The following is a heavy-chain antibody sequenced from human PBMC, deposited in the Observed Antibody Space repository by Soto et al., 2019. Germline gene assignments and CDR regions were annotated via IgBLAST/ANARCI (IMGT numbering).Heavy chain of an antibody. D-gene: IGHD3-22*01. V-gene: IGHV1-46*01. CDR3: ARGLGYYDSSGPPEAFDI. Sequence: ASVKVSCKASGYTFTSYYMHWVRQAPGQGLEWMGIINPSGGSTSYAQKFQGRVTMTRDTSTSTVYMELSSLRSEDTAVYYCARGLGYYDSSGPPEAFDIWGQGTMVTVSS. J-gene: IGHJ3*02. CDR1: GYTFTSYY. CDR2: INPSGGST.